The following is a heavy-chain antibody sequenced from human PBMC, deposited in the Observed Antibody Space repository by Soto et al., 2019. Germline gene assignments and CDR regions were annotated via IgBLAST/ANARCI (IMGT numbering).Heavy chain of an antibody. CDR3: ARHALYSSSWYLEH. D-gene: IGHD6-13*01. Sequence: QLQLQESGPGLVKPSETLSLTCTVSGDSINSRGYYWGWVRQPPGKGLEWIGNIYSSGTTYYNPSLESRVTISVDTSKNRFSLKLTSVTVSDTGFYFCARHALYSSSWYLEHWGQGTLVTVSP. V-gene: IGHV4-39*01. CDR1: GDSINSRGYY. CDR2: IYSSGTT. J-gene: IGHJ4*02.